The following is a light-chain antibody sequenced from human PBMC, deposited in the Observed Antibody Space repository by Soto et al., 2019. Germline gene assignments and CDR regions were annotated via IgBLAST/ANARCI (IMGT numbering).Light chain of an antibody. CDR2: GAS. J-gene: IGKJ2*01. V-gene: IGKV3-20*01. CDR1: QSVSSTY. CDR3: QQFFGSLYT. Sequence: IVLTQSPGTVSLSPGERATLSCRTSQSVSSTYLAWYQQRPGQAPRLLIYGASSRPTGIPDRFSGSGSGTDFTLTISRLEPEDFAIYYCQQFFGSLYTFGQGTKLEIK.